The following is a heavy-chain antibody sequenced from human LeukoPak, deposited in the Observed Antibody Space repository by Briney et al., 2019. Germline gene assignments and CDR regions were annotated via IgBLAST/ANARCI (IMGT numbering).Heavy chain of an antibody. J-gene: IGHJ5*02. Sequence: GASVKVSCKASGYTFTSYYMHWVRQAPGQGLEGLGLINPSGSSTLYAQKFQGRVTMTRDMSTTTDYMELSSLRSEDTAVYYCARDNSVGDVAWWFDPWGQGTLVTVSS. CDR2: INPSGSST. CDR3: ARDNSVGDVAWWFDP. CDR1: GYTFTSYY. D-gene: IGHD1-26*01. V-gene: IGHV1-46*01.